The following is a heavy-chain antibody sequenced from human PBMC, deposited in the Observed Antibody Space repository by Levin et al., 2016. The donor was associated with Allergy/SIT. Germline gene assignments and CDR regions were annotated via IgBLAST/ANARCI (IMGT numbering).Heavy chain of an antibody. D-gene: IGHD1-1*01. Sequence: VRQAPGKGLEWIGRIKSKGSGGTTDYAAPVKGRFIISRDDSENTIYLEMSSLKTEDTAVYYCAHDMNFYCNMGVWGQGTTVTVSS. J-gene: IGHJ6*02. V-gene: IGHV3-15*01. CDR3: AHDMNFYCNMGV. CDR2: IKSKGSGGTT.